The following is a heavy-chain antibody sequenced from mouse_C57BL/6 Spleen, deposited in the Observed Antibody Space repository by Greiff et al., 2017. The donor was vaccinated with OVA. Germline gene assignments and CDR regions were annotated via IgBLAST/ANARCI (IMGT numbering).Heavy chain of an antibody. CDR2: INPNNGGT. CDR1: GYTFTDYY. Sequence: EVQLQQSGPELVKPGASVKISCKASGYTFTDYYMNWVKQSHGKSLEWIGDINPNNGGTSYNQKFKGKATLTVDKSSSTAYMELRSLTSEDSAVYYCARNYDYDVGYWGQGTTLTVSS. J-gene: IGHJ2*01. V-gene: IGHV1-26*01. CDR3: ARNYDYDVGY. D-gene: IGHD2-4*01.